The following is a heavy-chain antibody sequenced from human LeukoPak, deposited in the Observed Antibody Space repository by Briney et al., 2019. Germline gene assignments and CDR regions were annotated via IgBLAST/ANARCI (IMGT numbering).Heavy chain of an antibody. D-gene: IGHD1-14*01. CDR1: GFTFSSYG. Sequence: PGRSLRLSCAASGFTFSSYGMHWVRQAPGKGLKWVAVISYDGSNKYYADSVKGRFTISRDNSKNTLYLQMNSLRAEDTAVYYCAKDNPLDYWGQRTLVIVSS. V-gene: IGHV3-30*18. CDR3: AKDNPLDY. J-gene: IGHJ4*02. CDR2: ISYDGSNK.